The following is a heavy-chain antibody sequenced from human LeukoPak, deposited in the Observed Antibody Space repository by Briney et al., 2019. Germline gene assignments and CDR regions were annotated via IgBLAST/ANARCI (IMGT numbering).Heavy chain of an antibody. V-gene: IGHV4-39*07. CDR2: IYYSGST. Sequence: PSETLSLTCTVSGGSISSSSYYWGWIRQPPGKGLEWIGSIYYSGSTNYNPSLKSRVTISVDTSKNQFSLKLSSVTAADTAVYYCAQSTQTTWIDYWGQGTLVTVSS. D-gene: IGHD4-17*01. CDR3: AQSTQTTWIDY. CDR1: GGSISSSSYY. J-gene: IGHJ4*02.